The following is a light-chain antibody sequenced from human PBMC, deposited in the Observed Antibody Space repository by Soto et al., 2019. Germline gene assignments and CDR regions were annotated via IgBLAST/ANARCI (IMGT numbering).Light chain of an antibody. CDR1: SSDVGGHNY. CDR2: EVT. Sequence: QSVLTQPASVSGSPGQSITISCTGTSSDVGGHNYVSWYQQHPGKAPKLMIYEVTNRPSGVSNRFSGSKSGNTASLTISGLQAEDEADYYCSSYTFTSTLYVFGTGTKVTVL. J-gene: IGLJ1*01. CDR3: SSYTFTSTLYV. V-gene: IGLV2-14*01.